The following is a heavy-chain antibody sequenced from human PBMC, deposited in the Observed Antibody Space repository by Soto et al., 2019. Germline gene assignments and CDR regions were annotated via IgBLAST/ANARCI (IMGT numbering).Heavy chain of an antibody. Sequence: QITLKESGPTLVKPTQTRTLNCTFSGFSHSTSGVGVGWSREPPGKALEWLALIYWDDNKRYIPSLKSKLTITKETSKNQMVLTIANKNPAKTATYYGGLDLVGPVAYPFAPWSQGTQETATS. CDR3: GLDLVGPVAYPFAP. CDR2: IYWDDNK. D-gene: IGHD2-15*01. V-gene: IGHV2-5*02. J-gene: IGHJ5*02. CDR1: GFSHSTSGVG.